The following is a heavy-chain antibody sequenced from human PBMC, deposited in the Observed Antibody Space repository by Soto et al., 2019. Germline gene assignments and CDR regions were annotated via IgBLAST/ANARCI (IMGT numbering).Heavy chain of an antibody. J-gene: IGHJ3*02. V-gene: IGHV1-46*01. Sequence: GASLKVSCKTSGYTFTSYYMRCVRHTNGQGLEWIGIINPSGVSTSYAQKFQGRVTMTRDTSTSTVYMELSSLRSEDTAVYYCASLYNWNDTRSSDAFCIWGQGTMVTVSS. CDR3: ASLYNWNDTRSSDAFCI. D-gene: IGHD1-20*01. CDR2: INPSGVST. CDR1: GYTFTSYY.